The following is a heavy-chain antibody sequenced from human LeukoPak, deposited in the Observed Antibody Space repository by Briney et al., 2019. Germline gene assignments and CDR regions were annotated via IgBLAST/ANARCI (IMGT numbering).Heavy chain of an antibody. V-gene: IGHV3-48*03. CDR2: ISSSGSTT. D-gene: IGHD3-10*01. Sequence: GGSLRLSCAASGFTFSSYEMNWVRQAPGKGLEWVSYISSSGSTTYCADSVKGRFTISRDNAKNSLNLQMNSLRAEDTAVYYCARYGDYWGQGTLVTVSS. CDR3: ARYGDY. CDR1: GFTFSSYE. J-gene: IGHJ4*02.